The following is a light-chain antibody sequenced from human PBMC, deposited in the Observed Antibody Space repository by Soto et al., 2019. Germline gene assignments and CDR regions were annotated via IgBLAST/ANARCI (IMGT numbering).Light chain of an antibody. J-gene: IGLJ2*01. CDR1: SSDIGAYDY. Sequence: QSALTQPASLSGSPGQSITISCTGTSSDIGAYDYVSWFQQHPGKAPKLLIYEVSNRPSGLSNRFSGSKSGNTASLTISGLQAEDEADYYCSSYTSSTTRVFGGGTKLTVL. CDR2: EVS. CDR3: SSYTSSTTRV. V-gene: IGLV2-14*01.